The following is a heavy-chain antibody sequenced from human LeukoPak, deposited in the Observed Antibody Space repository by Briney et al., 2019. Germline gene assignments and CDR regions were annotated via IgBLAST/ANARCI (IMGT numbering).Heavy chain of an antibody. CDR2: ISYDGNNK. CDR3: ARASVHAAVAGTVYYFDY. D-gene: IGHD6-19*01. CDR1: GFTFSSYA. J-gene: IGHJ4*02. V-gene: IGHV3-30-3*01. Sequence: GGSLRLSCAASGFTFSSYAMHWVRQAPGKGLEWVALISYDGNNKYYADSVKGRFTISRDNSKNTLYLQMNSLRAEDTAVYYCARASVHAAVAGTVYYFDYWGQGTLVTVSS.